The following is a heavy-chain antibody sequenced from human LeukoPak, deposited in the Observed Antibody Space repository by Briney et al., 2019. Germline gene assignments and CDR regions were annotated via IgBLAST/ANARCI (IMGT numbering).Heavy chain of an antibody. CDR2: IHFSGST. CDR1: DDSIGNYY. J-gene: IGHJ6*02. D-gene: IGHD4-11*01. Sequence: PSETLSLTCTVSDDSIGNYYWSWIRQSPGKGLEWIGYIHFSGSTNYNPSLKRRVTMSVVTSKNQFSLRLTSVTAADTATYYCARVGGSNFYNYGMDVWGQGTMVIVSS. V-gene: IGHV4-59*01. CDR3: ARVGGSNFYNYGMDV.